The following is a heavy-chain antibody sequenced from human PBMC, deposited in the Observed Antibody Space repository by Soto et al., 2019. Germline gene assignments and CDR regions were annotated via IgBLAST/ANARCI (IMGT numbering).Heavy chain of an antibody. CDR1: AFTLRSTA. CDR2: ISSIGDNT. D-gene: IGHD1-1*01. V-gene: IGHV3-23*01. Sequence: PERSLRLSWVASAFTLRSTAMRSVRQAPGKGLEWVSAISSIGDNTFYGDSVKGRFTISRDNSENTVYLQMNNLRADDTAVYYCGKGWRTYYLAYWGQGARVIVSS. CDR3: GKGWRTYYLAY. J-gene: IGHJ4*02.